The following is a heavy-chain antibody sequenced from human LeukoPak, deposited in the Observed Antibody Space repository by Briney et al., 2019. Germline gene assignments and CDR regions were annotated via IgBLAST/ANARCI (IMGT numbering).Heavy chain of an antibody. CDR3: ARGNHRDETHFGY. Sequence: SETLSLTCTVSGGSISSGNYYWNWIRQHPGKGLEWIGYIHHRGSTFYNPSLETRLAISVDTSKNQFSLKLTSVTAADTAVYYCARGNHRDETHFGYWGQRTLVTISS. J-gene: IGHJ4*02. V-gene: IGHV4-31*03. CDR2: IHHRGST. D-gene: IGHD1-14*01. CDR1: GGSISSGNYY.